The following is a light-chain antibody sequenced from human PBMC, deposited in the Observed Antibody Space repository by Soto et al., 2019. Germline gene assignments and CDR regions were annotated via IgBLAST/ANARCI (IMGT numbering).Light chain of an antibody. CDR3: SSYTSSSTYV. J-gene: IGLJ1*01. CDR2: DVS. Sequence: QSALTQPGSVSGSPGQWITISCTGTSSDVGGYNYVSWYQQHPGKAPKLMIYDVSNRPSGVSNRFSGSKSVNTASLTISGLQAEDEVDYYCSSYTSSSTYVFGTGTKVTVL. V-gene: IGLV2-14*01. CDR1: SSDVGGYNY.